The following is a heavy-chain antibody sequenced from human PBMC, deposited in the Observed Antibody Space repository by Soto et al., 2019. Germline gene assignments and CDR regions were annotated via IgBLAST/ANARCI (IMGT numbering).Heavy chain of an antibody. D-gene: IGHD6-19*01. CDR1: GFTFSSYA. Sequence: PGGSLRLSCSASGFTFSSYAMHWVRQAPGKGLEYVSAISSNGGSTYYADSVKGRFTISRDNSKNTLYLQMSSLRAEDTAVYYCVKPGIAVAGTRYNWFDPWGQGTLVTVSS. V-gene: IGHV3-64D*06. J-gene: IGHJ5*02. CDR2: ISSNGGST. CDR3: VKPGIAVAGTRYNWFDP.